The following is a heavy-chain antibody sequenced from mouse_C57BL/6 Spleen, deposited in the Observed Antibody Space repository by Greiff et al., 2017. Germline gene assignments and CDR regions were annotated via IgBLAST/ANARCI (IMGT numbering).Heavy chain of an antibody. CDR1: GYAFSSSW. CDR2: ISPGDGDT. D-gene: IGHD1-1*01. J-gene: IGHJ3*01. V-gene: IGHV1-82*01. Sequence: VQLQQSGPELVQPGASVKISCKASGYAFSSSWMNWVKQRPGKGLEWIGRISPGDGDTNYNGKGKGKATLTADKAYSTADMQHSSVSSEDSAVYFCAEYYGSSDGFAYWGQGTLVTVSA. CDR3: AEYYGSSDGFAY.